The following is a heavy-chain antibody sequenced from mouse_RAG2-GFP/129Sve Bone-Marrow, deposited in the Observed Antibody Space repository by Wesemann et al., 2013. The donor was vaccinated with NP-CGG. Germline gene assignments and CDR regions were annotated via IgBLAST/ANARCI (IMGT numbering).Heavy chain of an antibody. CDR2: ISSGSSTI. D-gene: IGHD2-10*02. J-gene: IGHJ2*01. Sequence: AQVKGLEWVAYISSGSSTIYYADTVKGRFTISRDNPKNTLFLQMTSLRSEDTAMYYCARSKYGNPIDYWGQGTTLTVSS. V-gene: IGHV5-17*02. CDR3: ARSKYGNPIDY.